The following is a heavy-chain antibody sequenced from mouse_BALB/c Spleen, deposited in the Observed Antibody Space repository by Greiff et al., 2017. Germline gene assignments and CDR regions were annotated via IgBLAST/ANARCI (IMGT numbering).Heavy chain of an antibody. J-gene: IGHJ4*01. V-gene: IGHV5-4*02. Sequence: EVQGVESGGGLVKPGGSLKLSCAASGFTFSDYYMYWVRQTPEKRLEWVATISDGGSYTYYPDSVKGRFTISRDNAKNNLYLQMSSLKSEDTAMYYCAREGLLRAMDYWGQGTSVTVSS. CDR1: GFTFSDYY. D-gene: IGHD2-3*01. CDR3: AREGLLRAMDY. CDR2: ISDGGSYT.